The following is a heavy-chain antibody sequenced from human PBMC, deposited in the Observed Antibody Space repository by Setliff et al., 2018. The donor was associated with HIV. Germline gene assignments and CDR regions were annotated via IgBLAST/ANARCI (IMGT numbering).Heavy chain of an antibody. V-gene: IGHV1-8*01. CDR1: GYTFTSYD. J-gene: IGHJ4*02. CDR3: ARALSGYDYVWGSYRYYYFDY. CDR2: MNPNSGNT. Sequence: GASVMVSCKASGYTFTSYDINWVRQATGQGLEWMGWMNPNSGNTGYAQKFQGRVTMTRNTSISTAYMELSSLRSEDTAVYYCARALSGYDYVWGSYRYYYFDYWGQGTLVTVSS. D-gene: IGHD3-16*02.